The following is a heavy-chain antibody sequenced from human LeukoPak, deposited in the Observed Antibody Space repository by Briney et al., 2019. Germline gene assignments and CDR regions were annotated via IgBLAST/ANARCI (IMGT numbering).Heavy chain of an antibody. CDR2: ISSSGSTI. CDR3: ARPRFGELSFLDY. J-gene: IGHJ4*02. Sequence: GGSLRLSCASSGFTFSDYYMSWIRQAPGKGLEWVSYISSSGSTIYYADSVKGRFTISRDNAKNSLYLQMNSLRAEDTAVYYCARPRFGELSFLDYWAQGTLVTVSS. V-gene: IGHV3-11*01. D-gene: IGHD3-10*01. CDR1: GFTFSDYY.